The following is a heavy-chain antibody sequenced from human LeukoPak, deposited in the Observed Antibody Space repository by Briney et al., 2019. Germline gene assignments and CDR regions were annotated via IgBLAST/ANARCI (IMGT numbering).Heavy chain of an antibody. CDR2: IKQDGSEK. D-gene: IGHD2-15*01. V-gene: IGHV3-7*01. CDR3: ARSDIYCSGGSCPPNTFDAFDI. Sequence: GGSLRLSCAASGFTFSSYWMSWVRQAPGKGLEWVANIKQDGSEKYYVDSVKGRFTISRDNAKNSLYLQMNSLRAEDTAVYYCARSDIYCSGGSCPPNTFDAFDIWGQGTMVTVSS. CDR1: GFTFSSYW. J-gene: IGHJ3*02.